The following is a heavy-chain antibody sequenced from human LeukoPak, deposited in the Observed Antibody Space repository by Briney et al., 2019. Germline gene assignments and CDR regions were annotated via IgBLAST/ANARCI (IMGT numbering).Heavy chain of an antibody. V-gene: IGHV1-18*04. J-gene: IGHJ4*02. CDR1: GHTFTSYG. Sequence: ASVKVSCKASGHTFTSYGISWVRQAPGHGVEWMGWISPYNGNTIYAKKLQRRVTMTTDTSTSTAYMELRSLRSDDTAVYYCARQRHYYGSGRLCDYWSQGTLVTVSS. CDR3: ARQRHYYGSGRLCDY. D-gene: IGHD3-10*01. CDR2: ISPYNGNT.